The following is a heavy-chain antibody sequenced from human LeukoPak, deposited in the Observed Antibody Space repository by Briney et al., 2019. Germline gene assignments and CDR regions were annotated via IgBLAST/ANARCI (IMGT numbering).Heavy chain of an antibody. D-gene: IGHD3-10*02. CDR2: ISAYNGNT. CDR1: GYTFTIYG. Sequence: ASVKVSCKASGYTFTIYGISWVRQAPGQGLEWMGRISAYNGNTNYPQKLQGRVTMTTDTSTSTAYMELRSLRADDTAVYYCARESTFDGMDVWGQGTTVAVSS. J-gene: IGHJ6*02. V-gene: IGHV1-18*01. CDR3: ARESTFDGMDV.